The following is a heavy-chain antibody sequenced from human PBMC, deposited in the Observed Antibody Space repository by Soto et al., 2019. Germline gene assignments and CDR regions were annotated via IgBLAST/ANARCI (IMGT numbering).Heavy chain of an antibody. J-gene: IGHJ4*02. CDR1: GITIDNYA. V-gene: IGHV3-23*01. Sequence: GGSLRLSCAASGITIDNYAMSWVRQTPGKGLEWVSAISGSGDNTYHADSVKGRFTISRDNSKNTLYLQMNSLRAEDTAVYYCAKSRIAMPTYFDYWGQGALVTVSS. D-gene: IGHD2-2*01. CDR2: ISGSGDNT. CDR3: AKSRIAMPTYFDY.